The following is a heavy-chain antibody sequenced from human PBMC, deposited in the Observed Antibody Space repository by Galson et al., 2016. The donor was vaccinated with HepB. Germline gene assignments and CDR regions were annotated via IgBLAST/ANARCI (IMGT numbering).Heavy chain of an antibody. CDR2: ISADGTT. D-gene: IGHD1/OR15-1a*01. J-gene: IGHJ6*03. V-gene: IGHV4-39*01. CDR1: YGSVSSSGYY. CDR3: ARLSKAVRGNRNYYYYFMDV. Sequence: ETLSLTCTVSYGSVSSSGYYWGWIRQPPGKGLEWIASISADGTTYSNPSLKSRVTLSVDTSTHQFSLTLSSVTAADSAVFYCARLSKAVRGNRNYYYYFMDVWGKGTMVTVSS.